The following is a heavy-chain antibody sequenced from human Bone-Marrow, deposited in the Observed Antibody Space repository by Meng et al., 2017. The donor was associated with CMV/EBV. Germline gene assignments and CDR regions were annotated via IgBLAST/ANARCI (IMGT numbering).Heavy chain of an antibody. CDR1: GGSISSYY. D-gene: IGHD2-2*01. J-gene: IGHJ4*02. CDR2: IYYSGST. V-gene: IGHV4-59*12. CDR3: ARYPRGYCSSTSCYH. Sequence: GSLRLSCTVSGGSISSYYWSWIRQPPGKGLEWIGSIYYSGSTYYNPSLKSRVTISVDTSKNQFSLKLSSVTAADTAVYYCARYPRGYCSSTSCYHWGQGTLVTVSS.